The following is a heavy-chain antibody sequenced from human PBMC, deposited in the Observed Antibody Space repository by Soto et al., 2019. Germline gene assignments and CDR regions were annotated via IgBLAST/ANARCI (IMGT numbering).Heavy chain of an antibody. CDR3: ARGCRWCSGGSCYSGSFDP. V-gene: IGHV3-21*01. Sequence: LRLSCAASGFTFRSYSMNWVRQAPGKGLEWVSSISSSSSYIYYADSVKGRFTISRDNAKNALYLQMNSLRAEDTAVYYCARGCRWCSGGSCYSGSFDPWGQGTLVTVSS. D-gene: IGHD2-15*01. J-gene: IGHJ5*02. CDR2: ISSSSSYI. CDR1: GFTFRSYS.